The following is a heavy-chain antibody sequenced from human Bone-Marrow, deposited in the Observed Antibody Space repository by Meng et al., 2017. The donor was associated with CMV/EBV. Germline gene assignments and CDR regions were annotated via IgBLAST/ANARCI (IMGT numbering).Heavy chain of an antibody. CDR3: ANIGEPGSTEYYQH. J-gene: IGHJ1*01. CDR1: GFTFSSYW. Sequence: GESLKISCAASGFTFSSYWMHWVRQAPGKGLVWVSRINSDGSSTSYADSVKGRFTISRDNAKNTLYLQMNSLRAEDTAVYYCANIGEPGSTEYYQHWGQGTLVTVAS. D-gene: IGHD3-10*01. V-gene: IGHV3-74*01. CDR2: INSDGSST.